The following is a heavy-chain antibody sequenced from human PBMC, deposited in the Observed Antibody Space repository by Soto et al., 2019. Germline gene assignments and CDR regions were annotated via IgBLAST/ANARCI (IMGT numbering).Heavy chain of an antibody. V-gene: IGHV3-30-3*01. D-gene: IGHD6-13*01. Sequence: QVQLVESGGGVVQPGRSLRLSCAASGFTFSSYAMHWVRQAPGKGLEWVAVISYGGSNKYYADSVKGRFTISRDNSKNTRYLQMNSLRAEDTAVYYCARDSSSWYTSGYFDYWGQGTLVTVSS. CDR1: GFTFSSYA. J-gene: IGHJ4*02. CDR2: ISYGGSNK. CDR3: ARDSSSWYTSGYFDY.